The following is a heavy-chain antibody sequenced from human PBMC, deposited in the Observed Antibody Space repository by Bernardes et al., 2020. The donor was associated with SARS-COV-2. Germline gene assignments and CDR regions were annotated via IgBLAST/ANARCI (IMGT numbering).Heavy chain of an antibody. Sequence: GPCLKISGKGSGFSLTHFWISWVRPIPGKGLEWMGRIDPSDSYTNYSPSFQGHVTISADRSISTAYLQWSSLKASDTAIYYCAKHGSSAYLNWFDPWGQGTLVTVSS. V-gene: IGHV5-10-1*01. J-gene: IGHJ5*02. CDR2: IDPSDSYT. CDR3: AKHGSSAYLNWFDP. CDR1: GFSLTHFW. D-gene: IGHD3-22*01.